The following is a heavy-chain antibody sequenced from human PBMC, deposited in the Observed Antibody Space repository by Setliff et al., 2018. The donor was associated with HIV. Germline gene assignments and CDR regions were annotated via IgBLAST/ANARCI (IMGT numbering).Heavy chain of an antibody. CDR2: MYPGGGK. V-gene: IGHV3-66*01. CDR1: GLSVMRNY. J-gene: IGHJ4*02. Sequence: GGSLRLSCGVSGLSVMRNYVSWVRQSPGKGLQWVAVMYPGGGKYYGDSVRGRFSISRDNSKNTLYLQMDSLRAEDTAVYYCVRDQNTPSRCRSKTCINPGDYWGLGTLVTVSS. CDR3: VRDQNTPSRCRSKTCINPGDY. D-gene: IGHD2-2*01.